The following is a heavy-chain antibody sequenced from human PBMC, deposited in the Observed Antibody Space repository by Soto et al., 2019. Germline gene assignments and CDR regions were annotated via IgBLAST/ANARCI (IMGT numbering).Heavy chain of an antibody. Sequence: GGSLRLSCAASGFTFSSYAMSWVRQAPGKGLEWVSAISGSGGSTYYADSVKGRFTISRDNSKNTLYLQMNSLRAEDTAVYYCAKVVWNGGYSTDFDYWGQGTLVTVSS. CDR3: AKVVWNGGYSTDFDY. CDR2: ISGSGGST. CDR1: GFTFSSYA. D-gene: IGHD5-12*01. V-gene: IGHV3-23*01. J-gene: IGHJ4*02.